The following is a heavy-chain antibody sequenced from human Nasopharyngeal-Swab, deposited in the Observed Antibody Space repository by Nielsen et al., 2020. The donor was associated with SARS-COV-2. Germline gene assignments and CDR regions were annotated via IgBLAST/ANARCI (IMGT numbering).Heavy chain of an antibody. V-gene: IGHV3-66*01. CDR1: GFTVSSNY. J-gene: IGHJ6*02. CDR2: IYSGGST. CDR3: ARERRAYSSGDGYYYYGMDV. Sequence: GGSLRLSCAASGFTVSSNYMSWVRQAQGKGLEWVSVIYSGGSTYYADSVKGRFPITRDNSKNTLYLQMNSLRAEDTAVYYCARERRAYSSGDGYYYYGMDVWGQGTTVTVSS. D-gene: IGHD6-19*01.